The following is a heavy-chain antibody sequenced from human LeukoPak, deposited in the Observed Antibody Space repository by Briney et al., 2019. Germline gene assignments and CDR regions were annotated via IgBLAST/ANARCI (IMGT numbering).Heavy chain of an antibody. CDR1: GFTFSSFA. J-gene: IGHJ4*02. V-gene: IGHV3-23*01. CDR3: AKGQQLIEDFDY. Sequence: GFLRLSCAASGFTFSSFAMNWARLAPGQGLEWVSTISGTTGKTYYADSVKGRFTISRDNSKNTLYLQMNSLRAEDTAVYYCAKGQQLIEDFDYWGQGTLVTVSS. D-gene: IGHD6-13*01. CDR2: ISGTTGKT.